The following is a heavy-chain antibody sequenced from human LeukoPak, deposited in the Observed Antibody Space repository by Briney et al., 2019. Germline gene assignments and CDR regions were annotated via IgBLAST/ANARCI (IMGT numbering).Heavy chain of an antibody. D-gene: IGHD4-23*01. CDR1: GYTFRYYW. J-gene: IGHJ4*02. Sequence: GESLNISCTGSGYTFRYYWIGWVRQMPGKGLEWMGIIYPDDSDTKYSPSFQGQVTISADKSISTAYLQWSSLKASDTAMYYCARHVLSGNSLDYWGQGTLVTVSS. CDR3: ARHVLSGNSLDY. V-gene: IGHV5-51*01. CDR2: IYPDDSDT.